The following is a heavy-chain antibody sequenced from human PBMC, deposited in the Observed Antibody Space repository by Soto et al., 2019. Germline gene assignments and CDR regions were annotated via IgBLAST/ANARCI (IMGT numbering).Heavy chain of an antibody. V-gene: IGHV3-23*01. CDR3: AKIVVGSPDY. CDR2: ISGTAGHT. Sequence: EVQLLESGGGLVQPGGSLRLSCAASGFTFSTYAMTWVRQAPGKGLQWVSSISGTAGHTYYADSVKGRFTISRDNSKKTLYLQMNTLRAEDTAIYYGAKIVVGSPDYWGQGTLVTVSS. J-gene: IGHJ4*02. D-gene: IGHD2-15*01. CDR1: GFTFSTYA.